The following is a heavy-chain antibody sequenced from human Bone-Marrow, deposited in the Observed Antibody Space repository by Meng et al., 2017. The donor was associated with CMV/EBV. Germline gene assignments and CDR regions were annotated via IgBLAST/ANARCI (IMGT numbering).Heavy chain of an antibody. J-gene: IGHJ5*02. V-gene: IGHV3-21*01. D-gene: IGHD2-15*01. CDR3: AKDPPRYCSGGSCYFNWFDP. CDR1: FSSYS. Sequence: FSSYSMNWVRQAPGKGLEWVSSISSSSSYIYYEDSVKGRFTISRDKSKNTLYLQMNSLRAEDTAVYYCAKDPPRYCSGGSCYFNWFDPWGQGTLVTVSS. CDR2: ISSSSSYI.